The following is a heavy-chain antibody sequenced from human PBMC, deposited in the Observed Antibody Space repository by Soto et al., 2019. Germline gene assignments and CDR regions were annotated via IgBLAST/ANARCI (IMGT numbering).Heavy chain of an antibody. J-gene: IGHJ6*02. Sequence: GASVKVSCKASGGTFSSYTISWVRQAPGQGLEWMGRIIPILGIANYAQKFQGRVTITADKSTSTAYMELSSLRSEDTAVYYCAGTNYYDSSGYYYVNYYYYGMDVWGQGTTVTVSS. D-gene: IGHD3-22*01. CDR1: GGTFSSYT. CDR3: AGTNYYDSSGYYYVNYYYYGMDV. CDR2: IIPILGIA. V-gene: IGHV1-69*02.